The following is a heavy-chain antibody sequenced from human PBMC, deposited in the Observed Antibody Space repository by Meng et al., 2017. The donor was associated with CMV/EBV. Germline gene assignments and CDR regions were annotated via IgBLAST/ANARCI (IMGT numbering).Heavy chain of an antibody. CDR3: ARSPTFTYCGGDCYLAYFDY. CDR1: GYSFTSYW. J-gene: IGHJ4*02. CDR2: IYPDDCDT. D-gene: IGHD2-21*01. V-gene: IGHV5-51*01. Sequence: KVSCKASGYSFTSYWIGWVRQRPGKGLEWMGIIYPDDCDTRYSPSFQGQVTISADKSISTAYLQWSSLKASDTAMYYCARSPTFTYCGGDCYLAYFDYWGQGTLVTVSS.